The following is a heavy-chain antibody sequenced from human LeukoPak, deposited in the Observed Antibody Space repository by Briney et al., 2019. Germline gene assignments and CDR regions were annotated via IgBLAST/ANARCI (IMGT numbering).Heavy chain of an antibody. CDR3: ARGDCSSTSCYIMTALDY. D-gene: IGHD2-2*02. Sequence: SVKVSCKASGGTFSSYAISWVRQAPGQGLEWMGGIIPIFGTANYAQKFQGRVTITADESTSTAYMELSSLRSEDTAVYYCARGDCSSTSCYIMTALDYWGQGTLVTVSS. CDR2: IIPIFGTA. CDR1: GGTFSSYA. J-gene: IGHJ4*02. V-gene: IGHV1-69*13.